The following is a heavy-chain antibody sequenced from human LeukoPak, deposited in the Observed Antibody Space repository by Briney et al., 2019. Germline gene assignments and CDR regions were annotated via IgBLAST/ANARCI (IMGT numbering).Heavy chain of an antibody. D-gene: IGHD6-13*01. Sequence: GGSLRLSCAAPGFTFSTYAMGWVRQAPGKGLEWVANIKQEGSEKYYVHPVKGRFTISRDNAKNSLYLQMNSLRAEDTALYYCAKDLKSWYHYYAMDVWGQGTTVTVSS. CDR1: GFTFSTYA. V-gene: IGHV3-7*03. CDR3: AKDLKSWYHYYAMDV. J-gene: IGHJ6*02. CDR2: IKQEGSEK.